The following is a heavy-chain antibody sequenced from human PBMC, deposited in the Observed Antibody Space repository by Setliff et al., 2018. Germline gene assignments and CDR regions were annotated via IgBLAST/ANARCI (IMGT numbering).Heavy chain of an antibody. CDR3: ARGGRISYRPSTSWYILDY. D-gene: IGHD6-13*01. V-gene: IGHV4-34*01. J-gene: IGHJ4*02. CDR2: INHSGST. Sequence: SETLSLTCAVYGGSFSGYYWSWIRQPPGKGLEWIGEINHSGSTNYNPSLKSRVTISVDTSKNQFSLKLSSVTAADTAVYYCARGGRISYRPSTSWYILDYWGQGTLVTSPQ. CDR1: GGSFSGYY.